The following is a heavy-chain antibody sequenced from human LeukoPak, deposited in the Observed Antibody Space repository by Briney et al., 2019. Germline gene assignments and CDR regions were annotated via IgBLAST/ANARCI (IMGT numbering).Heavy chain of an antibody. CDR1: GYTFTGYY. J-gene: IGHJ6*02. V-gene: IGHV1-2*06. CDR2: INPNSGGT. CDR3: ARQDDYVWGSYRSGPPPGESPPFDYYYYGMDV. Sequence: ASVKVSCKASGYTFTGYYMHCVRQAPGQGLEWMGRINPNSGGTNYAQKFQGRVTMTRDTSISTAYMELSSLRSEDTAVYYCARQDDYVWGSYRSGPPPGESPPFDYYYYGMDVWGQGTTVTVSS. D-gene: IGHD3-16*02.